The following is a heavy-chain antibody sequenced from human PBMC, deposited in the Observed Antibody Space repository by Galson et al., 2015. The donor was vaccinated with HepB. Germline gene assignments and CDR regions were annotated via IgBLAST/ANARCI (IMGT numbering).Heavy chain of an antibody. V-gene: IGHV3-30*09. D-gene: IGHD5-12*01. CDR3: ARDPWLDNPWGYFDY. J-gene: IGHJ4*02. Sequence: SLRLSCAASGFTFSSYAMHWVRQAPGKGLEWVAVISYDGSNKYYADSVKGRFAISRDNSKNTLYLQMNSLRAEDTAVYYCARDPWLDNPWGYFDYWGQGTLVTVSS. CDR1: GFTFSSYA. CDR2: ISYDGSNK.